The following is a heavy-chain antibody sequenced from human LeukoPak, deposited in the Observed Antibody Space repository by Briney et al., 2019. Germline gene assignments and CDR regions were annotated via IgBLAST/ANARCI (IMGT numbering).Heavy chain of an antibody. J-gene: IGHJ4*02. CDR3: ARDPITIFGVVTEYYFDY. Sequence: PSETLSLTCAVYGGSFSVYYWSWIRQPQGKGLEWIGEINHSGSTNYNPSLKSRVTISVDTSKNQFSLKLSSVTAADTAVYYCARDPITIFGVVTEYYFDYWGQGTLVTVSS. CDR1: GGSFSVYY. D-gene: IGHD3-3*01. CDR2: INHSGST. V-gene: IGHV4-34*01.